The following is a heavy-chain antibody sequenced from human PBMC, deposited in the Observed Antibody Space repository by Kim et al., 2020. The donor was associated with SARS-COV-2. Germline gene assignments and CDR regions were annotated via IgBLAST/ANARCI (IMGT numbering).Heavy chain of an antibody. D-gene: IGHD5-12*01. J-gene: IGHJ3*02. V-gene: IGHV2-5*01. Sequence: RYSTSLKSRLTITKDTSKNQVVLTLTSMDTADTATYFCARTSPTMRAFDIWGRGTMVTVSS. CDR3: ARTSPTMRAFDI.